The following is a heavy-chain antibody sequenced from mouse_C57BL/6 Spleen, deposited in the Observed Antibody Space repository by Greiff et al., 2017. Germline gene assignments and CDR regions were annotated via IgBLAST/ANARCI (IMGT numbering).Heavy chain of an antibody. CDR1: GFTFSDYG. Sequence: EVQGVESGGGLVKPGGSLKLSCAASGFTFSDYGMHWVRQAPEKGLEWVAYISSGSSTIDYADTVKGRFTISRDNAKNTLFLQMTSLRSEDTAMYYCARGGLRREDYYAMDYWGQGTSVTVSS. CDR3: ARGGLRREDYYAMDY. CDR2: ISSGSSTI. V-gene: IGHV5-17*01. D-gene: IGHD2-2*01. J-gene: IGHJ4*01.